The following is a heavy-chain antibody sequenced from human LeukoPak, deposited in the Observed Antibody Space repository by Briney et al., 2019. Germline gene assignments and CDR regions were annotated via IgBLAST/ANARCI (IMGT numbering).Heavy chain of an antibody. CDR1: GFTFSTYG. V-gene: IGHV3-7*01. J-gene: IGHJ4*02. Sequence: PGGSLRLSCEASGFTFSTYGMSWVRQAPGKGLEWVANIKEDGSEKYYVDSVKGRFTISRDNAKNSLSLQVNSLRAEDTAVYYCARSRSGYYEDYWGQGTLVTVSS. CDR3: ARSRSGYYEDY. CDR2: IKEDGSEK. D-gene: IGHD3-22*01.